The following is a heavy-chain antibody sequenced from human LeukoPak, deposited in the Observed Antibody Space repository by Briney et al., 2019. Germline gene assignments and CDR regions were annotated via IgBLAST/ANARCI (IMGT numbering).Heavy chain of an antibody. Sequence: HTGGTLRLSCAASGFTFSSYAMSWVRQAPGKGLEWVSAISGSGGSTYYADSVKGRFTISRDNSKNTLYLQMNSLRAEDTAVYYCAKENHDYGMEYYFDYWGQGTLVTVSS. CDR1: GFTFSSYA. V-gene: IGHV3-23*01. J-gene: IGHJ4*02. CDR2: ISGSGGST. CDR3: AKENHDYGMEYYFDY. D-gene: IGHD3-16*01.